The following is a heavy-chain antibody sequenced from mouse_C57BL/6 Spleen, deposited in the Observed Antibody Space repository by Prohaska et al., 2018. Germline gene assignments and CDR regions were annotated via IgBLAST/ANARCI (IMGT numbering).Heavy chain of an antibody. J-gene: IGHJ3*01. CDR1: GFTFSNYL. CDR3: TADPNAY. Sequence: EVKLEESGGCLVQPGGSIKLSCIASGFTFSNYLMNLVLHSPEKGLEWVAQIRLKSDNYATHYAESVKGRFTISRDDSKSSVYLQMNNLRAEDTGIYYCTADPNAYWGQGTLVTVSA. V-gene: IGHV6-3*01. CDR2: IRLKSDNYAT.